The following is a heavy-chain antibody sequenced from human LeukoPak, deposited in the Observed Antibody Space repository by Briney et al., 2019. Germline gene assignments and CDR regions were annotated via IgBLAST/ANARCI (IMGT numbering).Heavy chain of an antibody. V-gene: IGHV3-30*02. J-gene: IGHJ4*02. CDR3: AKSSSRLDTSSFEY. Sequence: GGSLRLSCAASGFSFSSYGIHWVRQAPGKGLEWVTFIQYDGSDKYADSVKGRFTISRDNSKNVLYLQMNSLRAEDTALYYCAKSSSRLDTSSFEYWGQGTLVTVSS. CDR2: IQYDGSDK. CDR1: GFSFSSYG. D-gene: IGHD5-18*01.